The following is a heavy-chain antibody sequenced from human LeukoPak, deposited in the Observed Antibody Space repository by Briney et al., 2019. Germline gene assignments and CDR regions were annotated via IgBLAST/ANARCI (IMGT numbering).Heavy chain of an antibody. V-gene: IGHV3-33*06. CDR1: GFTFSTYG. J-gene: IGHJ4*02. CDR3: AKENPVGGTNYFDY. D-gene: IGHD1-26*01. Sequence: PGGSLRLSCAASGFTFSTYGMHWVRQAPGKGLEWVAVIWYDGSNKYYAESVKGRFTISRDNSKNTLYLQMNSLRAEDTAVYYCAKENPVGGTNYFDYWGQGTLVTVPS. CDR2: IWYDGSNK.